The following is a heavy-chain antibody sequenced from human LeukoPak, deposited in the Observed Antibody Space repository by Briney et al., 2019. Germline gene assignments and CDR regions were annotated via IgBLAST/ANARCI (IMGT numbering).Heavy chain of an antibody. CDR2: IYSGGST. CDR1: GFTVSSNY. D-gene: IGHD6-6*01. Sequence: QAGGSLRLSCAASGFTVSSNYMSWVRQAPGKGLEWVSVIYSGGSTYYADSVKGRFTISRDNSKNTLYLQMNSLRAEDTAVYYCAKDLHGDYIAAQYDYWGQGTLVAVSS. J-gene: IGHJ4*02. V-gene: IGHV3-53*01. CDR3: AKDLHGDYIAAQYDY.